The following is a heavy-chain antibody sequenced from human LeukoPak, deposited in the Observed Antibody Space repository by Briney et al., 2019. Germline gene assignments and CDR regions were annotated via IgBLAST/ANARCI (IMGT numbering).Heavy chain of an antibody. CDR3: ASQWLVLAFVL. V-gene: IGHV3-74*01. D-gene: IGHD6-19*01. CDR2: INSDGSST. CDR1: GFTFSSYW. Sequence: PGGSLRLSCAAYGFTFSSYWMHWVRQAQGKGMVWVSRINSDGSSTNYAASVPPPFTISRDNAKHTLSLQMNSLRPDDTAVYSCASQWLVLAFVLLGQGTIVTVSS. J-gene: IGHJ3*01.